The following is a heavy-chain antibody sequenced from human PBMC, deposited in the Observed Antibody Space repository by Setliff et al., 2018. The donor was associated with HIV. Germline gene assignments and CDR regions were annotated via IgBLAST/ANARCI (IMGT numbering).Heavy chain of an antibody. J-gene: IGHJ4*02. V-gene: IGHV3-66*01. Sequence: HPGGSLRLSCEVSGFTVSSNYMNWVRQAPGKGLQWVSALYSGGNSDYAESVKGRFTISRDNAKNSLYLQMNSLRAEDTAVYYCAKDTRASYSYGNLDYWGQGTLVTVSS. CDR3: AKDTRASYSYGNLDY. D-gene: IGHD5-18*01. CDR2: LYSGGNS. CDR1: GFTVSSNY.